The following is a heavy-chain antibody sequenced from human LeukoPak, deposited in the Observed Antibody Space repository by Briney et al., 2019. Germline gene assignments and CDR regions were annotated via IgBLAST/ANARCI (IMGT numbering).Heavy chain of an antibody. V-gene: IGHV3-33*01. CDR1: GFTFSDYG. CDR2: LCYDGSNK. J-gene: IGHJ3*02. CDR3: ARDSPTTVTGAFDI. Sequence: GGFLRLSCAASGFTFSDYGMHWVRQAPGKGLEWVAVLCYDGSNKYYADSVKGRFTISRDNSKNTLYLQMNSLRAEDTAVYYCARDSPTTVTGAFDIWGQGTMVTVSS. D-gene: IGHD4-17*01.